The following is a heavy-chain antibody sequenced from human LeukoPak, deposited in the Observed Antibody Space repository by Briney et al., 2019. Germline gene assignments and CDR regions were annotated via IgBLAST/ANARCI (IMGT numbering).Heavy chain of an antibody. CDR2: INPSGGST. J-gene: IGHJ4*02. D-gene: IGHD6-6*01. V-gene: IGHV1-46*01. CDR3: ARGVGSSAGRFLLLDY. CDR1: GYTFTSYY. Sequence: ASVKVSCKASGYTFTSYYMHRVRQAPGQGLEWMGIINPSGGSTSYAQKFQGRVTMTRDTSTSTVYMELSSLRSEDTAVYYCARGVGSSAGRFLLLDYWGQGTLVTVSS.